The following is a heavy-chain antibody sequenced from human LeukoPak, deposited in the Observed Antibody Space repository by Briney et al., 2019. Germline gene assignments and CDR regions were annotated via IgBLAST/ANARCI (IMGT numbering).Heavy chain of an antibody. CDR1: GFTFSDYY. D-gene: IGHD3-22*01. CDR2: TSSSGNYA. J-gene: IGHJ4*02. Sequence: GGSLRLSCAASGFTFSDYYMSWIRQAPGKGLEWVSYTSSSGNYANYGDSMKGRFTISRDNAKNSLYLQMNSLRAEDTAVYYCARVDDSNIPGLEYWGQGTLVTVSS. CDR3: ARVDDSNIPGLEY. V-gene: IGHV3-11*05.